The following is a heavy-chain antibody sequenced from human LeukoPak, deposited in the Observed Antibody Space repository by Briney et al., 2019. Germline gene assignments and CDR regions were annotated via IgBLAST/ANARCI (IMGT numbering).Heavy chain of an antibody. V-gene: IGHV3-21*01. CDR2: ISSSSHI. Sequence: GSLRLSCAASGFTFSSYAMSWVRQAPGKGVEWVSSISSSSHIYYADSVTGRFTISRDNAKNSLYLQMNSLRAEDTAVYYCARWPIAAAPPVYYFDYWGQGTLVTVSS. D-gene: IGHD6-13*01. CDR3: ARWPIAAAPPVYYFDY. CDR1: GFTFSSYA. J-gene: IGHJ4*02.